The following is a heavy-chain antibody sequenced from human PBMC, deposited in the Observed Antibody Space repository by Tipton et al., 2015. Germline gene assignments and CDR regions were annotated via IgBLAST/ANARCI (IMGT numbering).Heavy chain of an antibody. CDR1: SDSISKYY. CDR2: IQYSGST. CDR3: ARFMGYSYGPDNWFDP. V-gene: IGHV4-59*07. J-gene: IGHJ5*02. Sequence: TLSLTRSVSSDSISKYYWSWIRQPPGKELEWIGYIQYSGSTNYNPSLKSRVTISVDTSKNRFSLKLSSVTAADTAVYYCARFMGYSYGPDNWFDPWGQGTLVTVSS. D-gene: IGHD5-18*01.